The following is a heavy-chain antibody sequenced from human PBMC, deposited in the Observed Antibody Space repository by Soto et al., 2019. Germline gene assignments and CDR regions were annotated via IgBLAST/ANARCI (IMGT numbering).Heavy chain of an antibody. D-gene: IGHD3-22*01. CDR1: GGSIIIYY. V-gene: IGHV4-59*01. J-gene: IGHJ3*02. Sequence: SEPLSLTCTVSGGSIIIYYWSWIRQPPGKGLEWIGYIYYSGSTNYNPSLKSRVTISVDTSKNQFSLKLSSVTAADTAVYYCARGIEDYYDSSGPHGAFDIWGQGKMVTVSS. CDR2: IYYSGST. CDR3: ARGIEDYYDSSGPHGAFDI.